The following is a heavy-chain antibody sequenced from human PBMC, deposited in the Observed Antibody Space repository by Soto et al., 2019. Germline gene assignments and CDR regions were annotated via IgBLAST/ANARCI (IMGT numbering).Heavy chain of an antibody. Sequence: ASVKVSCKASVYTFTSYGISWVRQAPGQGLEWMGWISAYSGNTNYAQKLQGRVTMTTDTSTSTAYMELRSLRSDDTAVYYCARNAGTYVYYGMDVWGQGTTVTVSS. CDR3: ARNAGTYVYYGMDV. CDR1: VYTFTSYG. D-gene: IGHD6-13*01. J-gene: IGHJ6*02. CDR2: ISAYSGNT. V-gene: IGHV1-18*01.